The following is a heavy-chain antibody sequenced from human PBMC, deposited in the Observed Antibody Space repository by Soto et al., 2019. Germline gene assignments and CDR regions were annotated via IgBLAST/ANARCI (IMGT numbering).Heavy chain of an antibody. J-gene: IGHJ4*02. D-gene: IGHD2-15*01. CDR3: ARVRGGRSEYFFDY. CDR2: INPSGGTT. Sequence: ASVKVSCKASGYTFTRYNVHWVRQAPGQGLEWMAIINPSGGTTYYVQKFEGRVTLTTDTSTSTVYMELSSLRSDDTAVYYCARVRGGRSEYFFDYWGQRTLVTVSS. CDR1: GYTFTRYN. V-gene: IGHV1-46*01.